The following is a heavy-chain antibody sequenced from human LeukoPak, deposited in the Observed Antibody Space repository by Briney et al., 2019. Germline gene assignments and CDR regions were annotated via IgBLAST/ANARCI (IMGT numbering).Heavy chain of an antibody. CDR3: ASADSGSYQNY. CDR2: IYYSGST. V-gene: IGHV4-39*01. Sequence: SKTLSLTCTVSGDSISSTSYYWGWIRQPPGKGLEWIGDIYYSGSTYYNPSLKSRVTISVDTSKNQFSLKLSSVTAADTAVYYCASADSGSYQNYWGQGTLVTVSS. CDR1: GDSISSTSYY. J-gene: IGHJ4*02. D-gene: IGHD1-26*01.